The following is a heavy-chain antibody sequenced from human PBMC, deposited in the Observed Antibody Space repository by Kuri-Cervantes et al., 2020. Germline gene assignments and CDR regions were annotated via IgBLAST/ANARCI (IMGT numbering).Heavy chain of an antibody. D-gene: IGHD6-6*01. CDR2: INHSGST. CDR3: ARVVESYFDY. Sequence: SQTLSLTCAVYGGSFSGYYWSWIRQPPGKGLEWIGEINHSGSTNYNPSLKSRVTISVDKSKNQVSLKLNSVTAADTAVYYCARVVESYFDYWGQGTLVTVSS. J-gene: IGHJ4*02. CDR1: GGSFSGYY. V-gene: IGHV4-34*01.